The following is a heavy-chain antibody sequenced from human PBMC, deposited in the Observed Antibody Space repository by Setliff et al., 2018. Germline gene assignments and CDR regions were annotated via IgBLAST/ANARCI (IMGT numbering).Heavy chain of an antibody. CDR3: ARAPRVGLGTFGGVIDY. V-gene: IGHV3-21*01. J-gene: IGHJ4*02. Sequence: PGGSLRLSCAASGFTFSSYSMNWVRQAPGKGLEWVSSISSSSSYIYYADSVKGRFTISRDNAKNSLYLQMNSLRAEDTAVYYCARAPRVGLGTFGGVIDYWGQGTLVTVSS. CDR2: ISSSSSYI. CDR1: GFTFSSYS. D-gene: IGHD3-16*02.